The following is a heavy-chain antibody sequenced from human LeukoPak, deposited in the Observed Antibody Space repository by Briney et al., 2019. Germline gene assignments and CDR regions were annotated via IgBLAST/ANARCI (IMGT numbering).Heavy chain of an antibody. V-gene: IGHV3-23*01. Sequence: GGSLRLSCAASGFTFSSYAMSWVRQAPGKGLEWVSVISGSGTNTYYADSVKGRFTISRDNSKNTLYLQMNSLRAEDTAVYYCAKDVGSTIDTSGYYYRNRKGAFDIWGQGTMVTVSS. D-gene: IGHD3-22*01. CDR1: GFTFSSYA. J-gene: IGHJ3*02. CDR3: AKDVGSTIDTSGYYYRNRKGAFDI. CDR2: ISGSGTNT.